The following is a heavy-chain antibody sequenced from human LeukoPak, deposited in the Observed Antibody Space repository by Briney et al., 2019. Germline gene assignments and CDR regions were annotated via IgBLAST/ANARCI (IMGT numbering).Heavy chain of an antibody. CDR3: AREVRYCSSTSCFNWFDP. J-gene: IGHJ5*02. CDR1: GFTFSDYY. Sequence: GGSPRLSCAASGFTFSDYYMSWIRQAPRKGLEWVSYISSSGSTIYYADSVKGRFTISRDNAKNSLYLQMNSLRAEDTAVYYCAREVRYCSSTSCFNWFDPWGQGTLVTVSS. D-gene: IGHD2-2*01. V-gene: IGHV3-11*01. CDR2: ISSSGSTI.